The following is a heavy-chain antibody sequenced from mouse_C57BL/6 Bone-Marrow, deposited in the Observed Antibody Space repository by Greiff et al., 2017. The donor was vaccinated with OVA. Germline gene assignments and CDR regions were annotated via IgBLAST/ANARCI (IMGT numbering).Heavy chain of an antibody. CDR1: GYTFTDYY. J-gene: IGHJ3*01. CDR3: ARHGNYVY. V-gene: IGHV1-26*01. D-gene: IGHD2-1*01. Sequence: VQLQQSGPELVKPGASVEISCKASGYTFTDYYMNWVKQSHGKSLEWIGDINPNNGGTSYNQKFKGKATLTVDKSSSTAYMELRSLTSEDSAVYYCARHGNYVYWGQGTLVTVSA. CDR2: INPNNGGT.